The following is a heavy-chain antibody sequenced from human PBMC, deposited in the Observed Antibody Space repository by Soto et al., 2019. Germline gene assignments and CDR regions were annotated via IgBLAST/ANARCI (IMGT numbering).Heavy chain of an antibody. J-gene: IGHJ6*02. CDR1: GGSISSYY. D-gene: IGHD2-2*01. Sequence: SETLSLTCTVSGGSISSYYWSWIPQPPGKGLEWIGYIYYSGSTNYNPSLKSRVTISVDTSKNQFSMKLSSVTAADTAVYYCARASWDIVVVPASYGMDVWGQGTTVTVSS. CDR3: ARASWDIVVVPASYGMDV. V-gene: IGHV4-59*01. CDR2: IYYSGST.